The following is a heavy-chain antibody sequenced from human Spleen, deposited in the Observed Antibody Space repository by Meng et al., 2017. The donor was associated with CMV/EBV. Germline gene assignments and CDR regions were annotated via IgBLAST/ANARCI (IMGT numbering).Heavy chain of an antibody. CDR1: GYTFTSYD. J-gene: IGHJ6*02. V-gene: IGHV1-8*01. CDR3: ARYPQPSLSTRGHCSSTSCSTTIYGMDV. D-gene: IGHD2-2*01. Sequence: ASVKVSCKASGYTFTSYDINWVRQATGQGLEWMGWMNPNSGNTGYAQKFQGRVTMTRSTSISTVYMELSSLRSEDTAVYYCARYPQPSLSTRGHCSSTSCSTTIYGMDVWGQGTTVTVSS. CDR2: MNPNSGNT.